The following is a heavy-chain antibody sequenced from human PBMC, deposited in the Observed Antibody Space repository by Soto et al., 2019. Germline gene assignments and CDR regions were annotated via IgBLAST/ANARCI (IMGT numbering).Heavy chain of an antibody. CDR2: TSYDGNNE. J-gene: IGHJ4*02. V-gene: IGHV3-30*18. CDR1: GFTFSNYA. D-gene: IGHD1-1*01. CDR3: AKDKGVFNWATSYFDY. Sequence: GGSLRLSCAASGFTFSNYAMHWVRQAPGKGLEWVALTSYDGNNEYYTDSVKGRFTISRDNSRNTLFLQMNSPRPEDTAVYYCAKDKGVFNWATSYFDYWGQGALVTVSS.